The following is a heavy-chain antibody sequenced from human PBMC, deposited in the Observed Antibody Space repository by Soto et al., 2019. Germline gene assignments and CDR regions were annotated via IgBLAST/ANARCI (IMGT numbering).Heavy chain of an antibody. Sequence: GASVKVSCKASGYTFTIYYMHWVRQAPGQGLEWMGIINPSGGSTSYAQKFQGRVTMTRDTSTSTVYMELSSLRSEDTAVYYCARDRGIVVVPAAYLDDAFDIWGQGTMVTVSS. V-gene: IGHV1-46*03. CDR3: ARDRGIVVVPAAYLDDAFDI. J-gene: IGHJ3*02. D-gene: IGHD2-2*01. CDR2: INPSGGST. CDR1: GYTFTIYY.